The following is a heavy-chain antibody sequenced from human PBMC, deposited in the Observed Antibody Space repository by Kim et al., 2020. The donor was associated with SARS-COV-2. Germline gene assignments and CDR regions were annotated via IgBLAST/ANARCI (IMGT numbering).Heavy chain of an antibody. Sequence: GGSLRLSCVASEFSFSSYAMSWVRQAPGKGLEWVSAISGNGGSAYYADSVKGRFTISRDNSKNTLYLQMNSLRAEDTAVYYCAKRHYFGLGSFDYWGQGTLVNVSS. CDR2: ISGNGGSA. D-gene: IGHD3-10*01. CDR1: EFSFSSYA. J-gene: IGHJ4*02. V-gene: IGHV3-23*01. CDR3: AKRHYFGLGSFDY.